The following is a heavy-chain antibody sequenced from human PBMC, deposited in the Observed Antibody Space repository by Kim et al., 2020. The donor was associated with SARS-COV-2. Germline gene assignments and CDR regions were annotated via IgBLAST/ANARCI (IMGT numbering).Heavy chain of an antibody. V-gene: IGHV3-7*03. J-gene: IGHJ6*02. CDR2: IKQDGSEK. Sequence: GGSLRLSCAASGFTFSSYWMSWVRQAPGKGLEWVANIKQDGSEKYYVDSVKGRFTISRDNAKNSLYLQMNSLRAEDTAVYYCARIGRFDDYYYYYGMDVWGQGTTVTVSS. CDR1: GFTFSSYW. D-gene: IGHD3-10*01. CDR3: ARIGRFDDYYYYYGMDV.